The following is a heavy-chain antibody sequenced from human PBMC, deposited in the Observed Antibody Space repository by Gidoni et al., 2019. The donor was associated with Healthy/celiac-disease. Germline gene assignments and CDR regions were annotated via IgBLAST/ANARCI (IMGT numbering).Heavy chain of an antibody. J-gene: IGHJ4*02. Sequence: QVQLVQSGAEVKKAGASVKVSCQASGYTFTGHYMHWVRQAPGQGLEWMGWINPNNGGTNYEQKFQNRVTMTRDTSISTAYMELSRLRSDDTAVYYCARETKYSSGSAFDYWGQGTLVTVSS. D-gene: IGHD6-19*01. CDR2: INPNNGGT. V-gene: IGHV1-2*02. CDR3: ARETKYSSGSAFDY. CDR1: GYTFTGHY.